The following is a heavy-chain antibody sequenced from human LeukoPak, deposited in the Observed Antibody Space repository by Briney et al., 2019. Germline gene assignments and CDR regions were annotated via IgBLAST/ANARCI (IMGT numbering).Heavy chain of an antibody. CDR3: ARGSGFGNYFEY. CDR1: GFTFTSYA. Sequence: GGSLRLSCAASGFTFTSYAMRWVRQAPGKGLEWVSGISGSGGSTYYADSVKGRFTISRDNSKNTLYLQMNSLRAEDTAVYYCARGSGFGNYFEYWGQGTLVIVSS. D-gene: IGHD3-10*01. CDR2: ISGSGGST. V-gene: IGHV3-23*01. J-gene: IGHJ4*02.